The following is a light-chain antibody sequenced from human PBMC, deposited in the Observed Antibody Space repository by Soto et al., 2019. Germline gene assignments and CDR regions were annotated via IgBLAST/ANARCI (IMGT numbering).Light chain of an antibody. V-gene: IGKV3-20*01. CDR2: GAS. J-gene: IGKJ2*01. CDR1: QSVRSNS. Sequence: EIVLTQSPGTLSLSPGERATLSCRASQSVRSNSLAWYQQKPGQAPRLLIYGASSRATGIPDRFSGSGSGKDFTITISSLEPEDFAVYYCQQYGSSPPAYTFGQGTKVDI. CDR3: QQYGSSPPAYT.